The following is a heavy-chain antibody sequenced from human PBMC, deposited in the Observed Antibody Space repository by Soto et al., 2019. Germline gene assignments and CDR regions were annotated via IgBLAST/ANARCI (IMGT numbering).Heavy chain of an antibody. V-gene: IGHV3-30-3*01. CDR2: ISYDGSNK. CDR1: GFTFSSYA. J-gene: IGHJ4*02. Sequence: GGSLRLSCAASGFTFSSYAMHWVRQAPGKGLEWVAVISYDGSNKYYADSVKGRFTISRDNSKNTLYLQMNSLRAEDTAVYYCARDPDTGYSSGWNPGFFDYWGQGTLVTVSS. CDR3: ARDPDTGYSSGWNPGFFDY. D-gene: IGHD6-19*01.